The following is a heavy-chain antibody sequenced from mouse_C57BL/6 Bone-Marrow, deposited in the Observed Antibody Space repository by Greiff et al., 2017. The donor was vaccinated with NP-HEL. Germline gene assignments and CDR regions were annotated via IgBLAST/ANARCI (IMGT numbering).Heavy chain of an antibody. Sequence: VHVKQSGTVLARPGASVKMSCKTSGYTFTSYWMHWVKQRPGQGLEWIGAIYPGNSDTSYNQKFKGKAKLTAVTSASTAYMELSSLTNEDAAVYYCTRSSRITTVVAGDYWGQGTSVTVSS. CDR1: GYTFTSYW. V-gene: IGHV1-5*01. CDR3: TRSSRITTVVAGDY. J-gene: IGHJ4*01. CDR2: IYPGNSDT. D-gene: IGHD1-1*01.